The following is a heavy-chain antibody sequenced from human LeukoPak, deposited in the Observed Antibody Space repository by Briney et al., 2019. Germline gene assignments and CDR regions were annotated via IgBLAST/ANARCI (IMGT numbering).Heavy chain of an antibody. J-gene: IGHJ4*02. D-gene: IGHD5-18*01. Sequence: SETLSLTCTVSGGSFSGYYWTWIRQPPGKGLEWIGYIYSSGGAIYNPSLKSRVTMSVDTSNYLFTLKLKSVAAADTAVYYCARQGDTAYYYVDYWGQGTLVTVSS. V-gene: IGHV4-4*09. CDR1: GGSFSGYY. CDR3: ARQGDTAYYYVDY. CDR2: IYSSGGA.